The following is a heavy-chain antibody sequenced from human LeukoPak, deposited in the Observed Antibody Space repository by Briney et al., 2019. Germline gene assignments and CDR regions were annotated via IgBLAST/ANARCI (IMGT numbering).Heavy chain of an antibody. D-gene: IGHD2-2*01. J-gene: IGHJ6*03. V-gene: IGHV3-30*02. CDR1: GFTFSSYG. CDR2: IRYDGSNK. Sequence: GGSLRLSCAASGFTFSSYGMHWVRQAPGKGLEWVAFIRYDGSNKYYADSVKGRFTISRDNSKNTLYLQMNSLRAEDTAVYYCAKGSLGYCSSTSCYGPQYYMDVWGKGTTVTISS. CDR3: AKGSLGYCSSTSCYGPQYYMDV.